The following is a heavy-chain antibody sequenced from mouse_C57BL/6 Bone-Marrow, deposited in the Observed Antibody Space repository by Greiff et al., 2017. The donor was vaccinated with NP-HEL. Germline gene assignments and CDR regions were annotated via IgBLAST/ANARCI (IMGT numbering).Heavy chain of an antibody. Sequence: QVQLQQSGAELVKPGASVKLSCKASGYTFTEYTIHWVKQRSGQGLEWIGWFYPGSGSITYNEKFKDKATLTADKSSSTVYMELSRLTSEDTAVYFGARHEESPSYYGSSFDYWGQGTTLTVSS. CDR3: ARHEESPSYYGSSFDY. CDR2: FYPGSGSI. J-gene: IGHJ2*01. V-gene: IGHV1-62-2*01. CDR1: GYTFTEYT. D-gene: IGHD1-1*01.